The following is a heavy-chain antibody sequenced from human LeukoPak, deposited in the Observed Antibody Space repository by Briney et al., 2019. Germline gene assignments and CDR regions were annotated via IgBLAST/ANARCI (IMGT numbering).Heavy chain of an antibody. D-gene: IGHD6-6*01. J-gene: IGHJ5*02. CDR2: INPNSGGT. CDR1: GYTFTGYY. Sequence: ASVKVSCKASGYTFTGYYMHWVRQAPGQGLEWMGWINPNSGGTNYAQKFQGRVTMTRDTSISTAYMELSRLRSDDTAVYYCARAGPILAVRYWFDPWGQGTLVTVSS. CDR3: ARAGPILAVRYWFDP. V-gene: IGHV1-2*02.